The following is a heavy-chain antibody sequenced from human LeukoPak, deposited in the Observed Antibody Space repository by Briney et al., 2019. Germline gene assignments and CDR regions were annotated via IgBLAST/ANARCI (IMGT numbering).Heavy chain of an antibody. CDR1: GYTFTSYG. CDR3: ARDGSLPGIVGAAKPFDY. CDR2: ISAYNGNT. J-gene: IGHJ4*02. D-gene: IGHD1-26*01. Sequence: GASVKVSCKASGYTFTSYGISWVRQAPGQGLEWMGWISAYNGNTKNAQKLQGRVTMTTDTSTSTAYMELRSLRPDDTAVYYCARDGSLPGIVGAAKPFDYWGQGTLVTVSS. V-gene: IGHV1-18*01.